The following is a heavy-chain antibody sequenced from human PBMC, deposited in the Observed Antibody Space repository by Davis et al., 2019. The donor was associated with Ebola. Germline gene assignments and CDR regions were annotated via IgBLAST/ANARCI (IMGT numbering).Heavy chain of an antibody. CDR1: GFPFTTYT. J-gene: IGHJ4*02. Sequence: GESLKISCAASGFPFTTYTMNWVRQAPGKGLEWVASVSSYSDTISYADSVQGRFTISRDNAKNSLDLQMNSLRVEDTAVYYCARDVYWGQGILVTVSS. V-gene: IGHV3-21*01. CDR3: ARDVY. CDR2: VSSYSDTI.